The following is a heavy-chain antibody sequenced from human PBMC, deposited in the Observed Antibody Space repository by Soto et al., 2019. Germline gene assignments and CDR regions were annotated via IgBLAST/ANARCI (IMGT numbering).Heavy chain of an antibody. J-gene: IGHJ5*02. V-gene: IGHV4-59*01. CDR3: ARSGRKVVVVPAAGHWFDP. CDR1: GGSISSYY. Sequence: SETLSLTCTVSGGSISSYYWSWIRQPPGKGLEWIGYIYYSGSTNYNPSLKSRVTISVDTSKNQFSLKLSSVTAADTAVYYCARSGRKVVVVPAAGHWFDPWGQGTLVTVSS. D-gene: IGHD2-2*01. CDR2: IYYSGST.